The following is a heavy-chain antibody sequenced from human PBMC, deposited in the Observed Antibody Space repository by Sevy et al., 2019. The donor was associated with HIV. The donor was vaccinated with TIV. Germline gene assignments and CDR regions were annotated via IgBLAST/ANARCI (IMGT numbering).Heavy chain of an antibody. Sequence: SETLSLTCTVSGGSISSSSYYWGWIRQPPGKGLEWIGSIYYSGSTYYNPSLKSRVTISVDTSKNQFSLKLGSVTAADTAVYYCGGGYCSSTSCYYGMDVWGQGTTVTVSS. V-gene: IGHV4-39*01. CDR1: GGSISSSSYY. D-gene: IGHD2-2*03. CDR3: GGGYCSSTSCYYGMDV. CDR2: IYYSGST. J-gene: IGHJ6*02.